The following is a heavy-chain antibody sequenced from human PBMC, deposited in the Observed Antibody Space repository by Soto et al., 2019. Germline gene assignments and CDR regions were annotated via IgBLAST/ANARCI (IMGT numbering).Heavy chain of an antibody. V-gene: IGHV1-24*01. J-gene: IGHJ4*02. Sequence: ASVKVSCKVSGYTLTELSMHWVRQAPGKGLEWMGGFDPEDGETIYAQKFQGRVTMTEDTSTDTAYMELSSLRSEDTAVYYCATPHPYNWNYDQDYWGQGTLVTVSS. CDR1: GYTLTELS. D-gene: IGHD1-7*01. CDR3: ATPHPYNWNYDQDY. CDR2: FDPEDGET.